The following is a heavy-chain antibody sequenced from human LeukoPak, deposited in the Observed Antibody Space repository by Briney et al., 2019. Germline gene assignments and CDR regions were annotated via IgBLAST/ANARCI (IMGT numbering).Heavy chain of an antibody. V-gene: IGHV1-2*02. CDR3: APTTVTIYPWGWFDP. CDR2: INPNSGGT. Sequence: ASVKVSCKASGYTFTGYFMHWVRQAPGQGLEWMGWINPNSGGTNYAQKFQGRVTMTRDTSISTAYMELSRLRSDDTAVYYCAPTTVTIYPWGWFDPWGQGTLVTVSS. J-gene: IGHJ5*02. CDR1: GYTFTGYF. D-gene: IGHD4-17*01.